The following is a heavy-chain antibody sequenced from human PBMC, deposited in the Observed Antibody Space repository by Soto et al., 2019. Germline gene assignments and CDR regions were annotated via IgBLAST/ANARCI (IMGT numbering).Heavy chain of an antibody. J-gene: IGHJ4*02. Sequence: QVQLVQSGAEVKKPGASVKVSCKASGYTFTSYAMHWVRQAPGQRLEWMGWINARNGNTKYSQKFQGRVTITRDTSASTAYMELSSLRSEDTAVYYSARSAPPIDYWGQGTLVTVSS. CDR3: ARSAPPIDY. V-gene: IGHV1-3*01. CDR1: GYTFTSYA. CDR2: INARNGNT.